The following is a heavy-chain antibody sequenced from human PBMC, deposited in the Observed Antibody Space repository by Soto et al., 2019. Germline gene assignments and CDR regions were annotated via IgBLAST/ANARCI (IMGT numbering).Heavy chain of an antibody. CDR3: AASILRVWVLPHFDY. D-gene: IGHD3-10*01. V-gene: IGHV1-24*01. J-gene: IGHJ4*02. Sequence: QVPLVQSGAEMKKPGASVKVSCKVSVYTFTDLSMHWVRQAPGEGLEWMGGFDPEKGKRIYAQNFQGRVTMTEDTSTGTAYMELSSLRSDDTAVYYCAASILRVWVLPHFDYWGQGTLVSVSS. CDR1: VYTFTDLS. CDR2: FDPEKGKR.